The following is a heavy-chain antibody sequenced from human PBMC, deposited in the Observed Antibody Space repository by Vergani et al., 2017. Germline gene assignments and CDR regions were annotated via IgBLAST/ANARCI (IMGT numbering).Heavy chain of an antibody. CDR2: ISGPGLST. V-gene: IGHV3-23*01. J-gene: IGHJ4*02. Sequence: EVHLLESGGGLVQSGGSLRLSCAASGFTFSNSAVSWVRQAPGRGLAWVSSISGPGLSTYYADSVKGRFSISRDNSKNTVFLQMHSLRAEDTAIYYCAKVHYPYNSGWGDYWGQGTLVTVSS. D-gene: IGHD6-19*01. CDR1: GFTFSNSA. CDR3: AKVHYPYNSGWGDY.